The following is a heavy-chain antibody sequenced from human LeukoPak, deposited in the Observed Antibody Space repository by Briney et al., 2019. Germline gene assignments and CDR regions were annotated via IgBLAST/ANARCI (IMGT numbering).Heavy chain of an antibody. CDR1: GFTFSSSA. Sequence: ASVKVSCKASGFTFSSSAMQWVRQARGQRLEWIGRIVVGSGTTNYAQKFQERVTITRDMSTSTAFMELSSPRSEDTAIYYCAADDYCNGDCYPNDAFEIWGQGTMVSVSS. CDR3: AADDYCNGDCYPNDAFEI. J-gene: IGHJ3*02. CDR2: IVVGSGTT. V-gene: IGHV1-58*02. D-gene: IGHD2-21*02.